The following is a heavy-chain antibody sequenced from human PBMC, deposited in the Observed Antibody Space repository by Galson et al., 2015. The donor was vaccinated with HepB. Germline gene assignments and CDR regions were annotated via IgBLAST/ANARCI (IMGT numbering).Heavy chain of an antibody. CDR1: GFVFRGYA. D-gene: IGHD6-19*01. CDR3: ASHYSSGWYGGASFED. CDR2: ISGSGDTT. Sequence: SLRLSCAASGFVFRGYAMTWVRQAPGKGLQWVSTISGSGDTTYYADAVKGRFTISRDNARNTLYVQMSSLRAEDTAVYYCASHYSSGWYGGASFEDWGQGTLVTVSS. J-gene: IGHJ4*02. V-gene: IGHV3-23*01.